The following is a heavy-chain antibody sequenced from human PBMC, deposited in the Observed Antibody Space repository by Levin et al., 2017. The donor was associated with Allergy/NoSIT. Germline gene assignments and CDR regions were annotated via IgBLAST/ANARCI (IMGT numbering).Heavy chain of an antibody. V-gene: IGHV4-28*01. CDR3: ARTRDDYNVFDY. D-gene: IGHD5-24*01. CDR1: GSSIGSGNW. J-gene: IGHJ4*02. CDR2: IYYHGST. Sequence: TSETLSLTCAVSGSSIGSGNWWGWIRQPPGKGLEWIGYIYYHGSTYYNPSLKSRVTMSVDTSKNQFSLRLSSVTAVDTAVYYCARTRDDYNVFDYWGQGTPVTVSS.